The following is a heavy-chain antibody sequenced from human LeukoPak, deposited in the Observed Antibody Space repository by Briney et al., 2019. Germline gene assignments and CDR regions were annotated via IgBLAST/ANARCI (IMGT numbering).Heavy chain of an antibody. CDR1: GASITTYY. CDR3: ARGQRNYFRAVDD. Sequence: SETLSLTCTVSGASITTYYWSWIRQPPGKGLEWIGYIYYSGSTNYNSSLKSRVTMSVDTSKNQFSLRLTSVTAADTAVYYCARGQRNYFRAVDDWGQGPLVTVSS. V-gene: IGHV4-59*01. J-gene: IGHJ4*02. D-gene: IGHD1-7*01. CDR2: IYYSGST.